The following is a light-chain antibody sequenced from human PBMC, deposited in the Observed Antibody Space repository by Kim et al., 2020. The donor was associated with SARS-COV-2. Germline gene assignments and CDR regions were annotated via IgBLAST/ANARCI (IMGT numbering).Light chain of an antibody. CDR3: QSYDSSNHVV. J-gene: IGLJ2*01. CDR1: RGSMASNY. Sequence: TVTSSGTRSRGSMASNYVQWYQQRPGSAPTTVIYEDNQRPSGVPDRFSGSIDSSSNSASLTISGLKTEDEADYYCQSYDSSNHVVFGGGTQLTVL. CDR2: EDN. V-gene: IGLV6-57*03.